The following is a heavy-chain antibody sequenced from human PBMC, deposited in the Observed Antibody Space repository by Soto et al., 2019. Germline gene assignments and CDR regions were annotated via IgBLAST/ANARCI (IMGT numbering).Heavy chain of an antibody. J-gene: IGHJ3*01. V-gene: IGHV4-31*03. D-gene: IGHD3-22*01. CDR2: IHHRGNT. CDR1: GGSISSGDYY. Sequence: QVQLQQSGPGLVKPSQTLSLTCTVSGGSISSGDYYWNWIRQHPEKGLEWIGSIHHRGNTYYSPSLESRISISIDTSKNQFSLGLSSVTAADTAVYYCAREGGSYDSGGFLIRGAFDVWGQGTTVTVSP. CDR3: AREGGSYDSGGFLIRGAFDV.